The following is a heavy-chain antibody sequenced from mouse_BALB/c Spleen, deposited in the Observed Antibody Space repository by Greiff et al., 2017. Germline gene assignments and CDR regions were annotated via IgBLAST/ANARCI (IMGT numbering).Heavy chain of an antibody. D-gene: IGHD2-14*01. Sequence: QFQLQQSGAELARPGASVKLSCKASGYTFTSYWMQWVKQRPGQGLEWIGAIYPGDGDTRYTQKFKGKATLTADKSSSTAYMQLSSLASEDSAVYYCASRGGTFDYWGQGTTLTVSS. CDR3: ASRGGTFDY. J-gene: IGHJ2*01. V-gene: IGHV1-87*01. CDR2: IYPGDGDT. CDR1: GYTFTSYW.